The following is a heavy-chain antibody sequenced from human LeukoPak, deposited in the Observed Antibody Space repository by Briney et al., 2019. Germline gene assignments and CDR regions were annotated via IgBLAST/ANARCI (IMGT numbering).Heavy chain of an antibody. CDR2: IRSVVSGGST. Sequence: GGSLRLSCAASGFSFSNYAMSWVRQTPGKGLEWVSSIRSVVSGGSTHYADSVKGRFTISRDNSKNTLYLQMNSLRVEDTAVYYCAKEIHGDYPLDYWGQGTLVTVSS. CDR1: GFSFSNYA. J-gene: IGHJ4*02. CDR3: AKEIHGDYPLDY. D-gene: IGHD4-17*01. V-gene: IGHV3-23*01.